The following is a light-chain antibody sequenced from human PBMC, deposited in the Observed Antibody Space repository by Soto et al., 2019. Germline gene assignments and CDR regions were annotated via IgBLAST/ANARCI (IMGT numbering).Light chain of an antibody. Sequence: QSVLTQPRSVSGSPGQSVTISCTGTSSDVGGYNYDSWYQQYPGKAPKLMIYDVTKRPSGVPHRFSGSKSGNTASLSISGLQAEDEADYYCCSYAGTYIGYVFGSETKLTVL. CDR3: CSYAGTYIGYV. J-gene: IGLJ1*01. V-gene: IGLV2-11*01. CDR1: SSDVGGYNY. CDR2: DVT.